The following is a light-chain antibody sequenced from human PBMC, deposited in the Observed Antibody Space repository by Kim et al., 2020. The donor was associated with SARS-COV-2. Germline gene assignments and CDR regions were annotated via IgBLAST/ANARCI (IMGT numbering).Light chain of an antibody. J-gene: IGKJ4*01. V-gene: IGKV1-9*01. CDR1: HAINNF. CDR2: GGS. Sequence: DIQLTQSPSLLSASVGDRVTITCRASHAINNFLAWYQQKPGKAPKLLVYGGSSLQSGVPSRVSGSASGTEFTLTISNLQPEDFATYFCQQLNSYPLTFGGGTKVDIK. CDR3: QQLNSYPLT.